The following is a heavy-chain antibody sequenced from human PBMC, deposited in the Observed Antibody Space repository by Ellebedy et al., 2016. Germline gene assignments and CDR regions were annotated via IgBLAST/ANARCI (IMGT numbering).Heavy chain of an antibody. CDR2: IKKDGSEK. CDR3: VAATGWYFDH. D-gene: IGHD6-19*01. Sequence: GESLKISCAASGFSFSNYWMSWARQTPGKGLEWVANIKKDGSEKNYVDSVKGRFTISRDNAKNSVYLEMNSLRAEDTAIYYCVAATGWYFDHWGQGTLVTVSS. J-gene: IGHJ4*02. CDR1: GFSFSNYW. V-gene: IGHV3-7*01.